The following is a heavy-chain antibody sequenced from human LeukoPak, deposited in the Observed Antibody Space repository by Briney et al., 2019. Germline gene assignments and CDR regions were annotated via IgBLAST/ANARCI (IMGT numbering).Heavy chain of an antibody. Sequence: PAGGSLRLSCAASGFTFSTYWMHWVRQAPGKGLVWVSRISRDGTDTSYADSVKGRFSISRDSAKNTLYLQMSSLRSEDMAVYYCAREQEDCTGTTCYRAFDVWGQGTMVTVS. J-gene: IGHJ3*01. CDR3: AREQEDCTGTTCYRAFDV. D-gene: IGHD2-2*01. V-gene: IGHV3-74*01. CDR1: GFTFSTYW. CDR2: ISRDGTDT.